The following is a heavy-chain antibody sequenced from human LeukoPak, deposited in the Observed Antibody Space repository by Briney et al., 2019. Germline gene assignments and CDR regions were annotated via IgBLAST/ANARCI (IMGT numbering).Heavy chain of an antibody. J-gene: IGHJ5*01. Sequence: GASVKVSCKATSRISWVRQAPGQGLEWMGWIGTYGGDTYYAQKFQGRITVTTDTSTSTVYMKLRNLRSDDTAVYYCARDLWNFYDDSGYNRDFDSWGQGTLVTVFS. CDR1: TSR. V-gene: IGHV1-18*01. D-gene: IGHD3-22*01. CDR3: ARDLWNFYDDSGYNRDFDS. CDR2: IGTYGGDT.